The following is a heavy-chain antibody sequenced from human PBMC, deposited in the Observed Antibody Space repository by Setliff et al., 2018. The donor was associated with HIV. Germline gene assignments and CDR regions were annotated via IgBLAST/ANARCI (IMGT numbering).Heavy chain of an antibody. D-gene: IGHD6-13*01. V-gene: IGHV4-34*01. CDR2: INHSGST. CDR3: AAASSWDPLLDY. CDR1: GGSFSGYY. J-gene: IGHJ4*02. Sequence: SETLSLTCAVHGGSFSGYYWSWIRQPPGKGLEWIGEINHSGSTNYNPSLKSRVTISVDTSMDQFSLKLNSVTAADTAVYYCAAASSWDPLLDYWGQGTLVTVSS.